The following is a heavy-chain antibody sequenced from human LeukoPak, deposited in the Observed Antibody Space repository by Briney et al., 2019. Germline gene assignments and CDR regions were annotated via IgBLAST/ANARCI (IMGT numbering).Heavy chain of an antibody. Sequence: GGSLRLSCATSRFIFGNYWMHWVRQAPGKGLVWVSRINNDGSSTTYADSVKGRFTISRDNARNTLYLQMNSLRAEDTAVYYCARDGISCSGGHCYFASWGQGTLVTVSS. CDR3: ARDGISCSGGHCYFAS. V-gene: IGHV3-74*01. J-gene: IGHJ4*02. D-gene: IGHD2-15*01. CDR2: INNDGSST. CDR1: RFIFGNYW.